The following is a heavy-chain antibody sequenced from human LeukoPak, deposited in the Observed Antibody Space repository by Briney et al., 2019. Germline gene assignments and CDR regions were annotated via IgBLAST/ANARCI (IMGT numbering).Heavy chain of an antibody. CDR1: GYTFTDYY. J-gene: IGHJ4*02. CDR3: ARGERWLEVDF. V-gene: IGHV1-2*02. CDR2: INPNSGAT. Sequence: ASVTVSCKSSGYTFTDYYMNWVRQAPGQGLEWMGWINPNSGATNYAQQFQGRVTMTSDTSISTAYMVLSRMISDDTAVYYCARGERWLEVDFWGQGTLVTVSS. D-gene: IGHD5-24*01.